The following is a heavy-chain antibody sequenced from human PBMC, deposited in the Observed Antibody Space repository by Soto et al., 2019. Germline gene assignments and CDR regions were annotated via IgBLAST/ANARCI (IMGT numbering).Heavy chain of an antibody. CDR2: IIPILGIA. J-gene: IGHJ3*02. CDR3: ARANKALDAFDI. D-gene: IGHD2-8*01. CDR1: GGTFSSYT. Sequence: SVKVSWKASGGTFSSYTISWVRQAPGQGLEWMGRIIPILGIANYAQKFQGRVTITADKSTSTAYMELSSLRSEDTAVYYCARANKALDAFDIWGQGTMVTVSS. V-gene: IGHV1-69*02.